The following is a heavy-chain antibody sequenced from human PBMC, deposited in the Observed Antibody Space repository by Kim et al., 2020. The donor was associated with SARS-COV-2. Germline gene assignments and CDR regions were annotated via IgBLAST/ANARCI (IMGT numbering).Heavy chain of an antibody. D-gene: IGHD3-10*01. Sequence: GGSLRLSYAASGVSFDSSAMNWVRQAPGNGLEWVAVISFDGRNKAYADSVKGRFTISRDNSKSTLHLQMNSLRVEDTAVYYCARGNYYESVSLSDYYNGMDVWGQGTTVTVSS. CDR3: ARGNYYESVSLSDYYNGMDV. V-gene: IGHV3-30-3*01. CDR1: GVSFDSSA. CDR2: ISFDGRNK. J-gene: IGHJ6*02.